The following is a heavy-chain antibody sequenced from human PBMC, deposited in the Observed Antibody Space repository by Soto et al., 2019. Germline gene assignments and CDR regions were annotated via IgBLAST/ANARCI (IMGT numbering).Heavy chain of an antibody. CDR2: IYWNDDK. Sequence: SGPTLVNPTQTLTLTCTFSGFSLSTSGVGVGWIRQPPGKALEWLALIYWNDDKRYSPSLKSRLTITKDTSKNQVVLTLANMDPVDTAIYYCSHSYSNGATRDYWGQGTWVTVSS. CDR3: SHSYSNGATRDY. V-gene: IGHV2-5*01. J-gene: IGHJ4*02. CDR1: GFSLSTSGVG. D-gene: IGHD5-18*01.